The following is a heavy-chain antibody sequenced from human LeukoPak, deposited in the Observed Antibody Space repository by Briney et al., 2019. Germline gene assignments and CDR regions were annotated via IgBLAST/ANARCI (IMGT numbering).Heavy chain of an antibody. CDR2: ISRTGEKV. Sequence: GGTLRLSCLASGFPFSIHSLNWVRQAPGKGLEWVSSISRTGEKVYYADSLKGRFTISRDNAKNSLYLEMNSLRAEDSAVYYCTRAVTASGTDYWGQGAQVTVSS. J-gene: IGHJ4*02. V-gene: IGHV3-21*01. CDR3: TRAVTASGTDY. D-gene: IGHD6-13*01. CDR1: GFPFSIHS.